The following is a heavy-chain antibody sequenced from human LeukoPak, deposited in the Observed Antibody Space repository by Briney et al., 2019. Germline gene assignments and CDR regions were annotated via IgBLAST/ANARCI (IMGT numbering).Heavy chain of an antibody. D-gene: IGHD3-22*01. CDR3: ARGPPRNYDSSGYYVY. V-gene: IGHV4-34*01. CDR1: GGSFSGYY. CDR2: INHSGST. Sequence: SETLSLTCAVYGGSFSGYYWSWIRQPPGKGLEWIGEINHSGSTNYNPSLKSRVTISVDTSKNQFSLKLSSVTAADTAVYYCARGPPRNYDSSGYYVYWGQGTLVTVSS. J-gene: IGHJ4*02.